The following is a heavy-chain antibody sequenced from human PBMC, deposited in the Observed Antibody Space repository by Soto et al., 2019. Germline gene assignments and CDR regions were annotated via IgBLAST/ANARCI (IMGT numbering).Heavy chain of an antibody. Sequence: EVQLVESGGGLVKPGGSLRLSCAASGFTFSSYSMNWVRQAPGKGLEWGSSISSSSSYIYYADSVKGRFTISRDNAKNSLYLQMNSLRAEDTAVYYCAREGGYNWNAALGYWGQGTLVTVSS. CDR2: ISSSSSYI. D-gene: IGHD1-1*01. J-gene: IGHJ4*02. V-gene: IGHV3-21*01. CDR1: GFTFSSYS. CDR3: AREGGYNWNAALGY.